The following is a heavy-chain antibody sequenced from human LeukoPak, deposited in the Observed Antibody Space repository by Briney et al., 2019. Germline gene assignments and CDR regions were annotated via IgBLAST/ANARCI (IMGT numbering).Heavy chain of an antibody. CDR3: AKSIVGLPSATLDY. CDR2: ISGSGGST. Sequence: GGSLRLSCAASGFTFSSYAMSWVRQAPGKGLEWVSAISGSGGSTYYADSVKGRFTVSRDDSKNTLYLQMNSLRAEDTAVYYCAKSIVGLPSATLDYWGQGTLVTVSS. J-gene: IGHJ4*02. V-gene: IGHV3-23*01. CDR1: GFTFSSYA. D-gene: IGHD1-26*01.